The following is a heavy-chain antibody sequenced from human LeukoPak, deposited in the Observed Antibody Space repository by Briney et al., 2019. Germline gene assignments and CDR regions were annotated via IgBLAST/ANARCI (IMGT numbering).Heavy chain of an antibody. D-gene: IGHD2/OR15-2a*01. Sequence: PGGSLRLSCTASGFTFGDFPMSWFRQAPGKGLEWVGFIKDKSSGGTTEYAAYVKGRFTISRDDCKSIAYLQMNSLKREDTALYYCTREARGFYAYWGQGTLVTVS. CDR2: IKDKSSGGTT. V-gene: IGHV3-49*03. CDR3: TREARGFYAY. CDR1: GFTFGDFP. J-gene: IGHJ4*02.